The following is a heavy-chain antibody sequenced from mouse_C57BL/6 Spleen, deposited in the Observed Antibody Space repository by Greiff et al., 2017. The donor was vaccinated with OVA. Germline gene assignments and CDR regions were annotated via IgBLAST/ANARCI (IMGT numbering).Heavy chain of an antibody. J-gene: IGHJ1*03. CDR3: ARIYYDYDGGYFDV. Sequence: EVQLVESEGGLVQPGSSMKLSCTASGFTFSDYYMAWVRQVPEKGLEWVANINYDGSSTYYLDSLKSRFIISRDNAKNILYLQMSSLKSEDTATYYCARIYYDYDGGYFDVWGTGATVTVSS. V-gene: IGHV5-16*01. CDR1: GFTFSDYY. CDR2: INYDGSST. D-gene: IGHD2-4*01.